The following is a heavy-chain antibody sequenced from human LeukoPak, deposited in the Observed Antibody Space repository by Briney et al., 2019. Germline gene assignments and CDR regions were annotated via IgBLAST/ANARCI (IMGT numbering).Heavy chain of an antibody. Sequence: GGSLRLSCAASGLTFSSYAMSWVRQAPGKGLEWVSTISGSGGSTYYADSVKGRFTISRDNSKNTLYLQMNSLRAEDTAVYYCAKGLYYYDCSGYSTFDYWGQGTLVTVSS. CDR3: AKGLYYYDCSGYSTFDY. V-gene: IGHV3-23*01. CDR2: ISGSGGST. J-gene: IGHJ4*02. D-gene: IGHD3-22*01. CDR1: GLTFSSYA.